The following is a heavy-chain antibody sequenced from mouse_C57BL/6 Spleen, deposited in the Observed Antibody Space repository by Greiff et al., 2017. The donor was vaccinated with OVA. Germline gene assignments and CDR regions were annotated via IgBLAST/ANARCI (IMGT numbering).Heavy chain of an antibody. CDR1: GYTFTDYY. CDR2: INPYNGGT. CDR3: ARNYGSPLYYAMDY. Sequence: EVQVVESGPVLVKPGASVKMSCKASGYTFTDYYMNWVKQSHGKSLEWIGVINPYNGGTSYNQKFKGKATLTVDKSSSTAYMELNSLTSEDSAVYYCARNYGSPLYYAMDYWGQGTSVTVSS. V-gene: IGHV1-19*01. D-gene: IGHD1-1*01. J-gene: IGHJ4*01.